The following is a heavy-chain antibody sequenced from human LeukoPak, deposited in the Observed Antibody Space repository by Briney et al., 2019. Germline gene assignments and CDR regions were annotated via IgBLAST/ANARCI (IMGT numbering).Heavy chain of an antibody. Sequence: SETLSLTCAVSGGSFSGYYWSWIRPPPGKGLEWIGEINHSGSTNYNPSLKSRVTISVDTSKNQFSLKLSSVTAADTAVYYCARASVVVVAATHWYFDLWGRGTLVTVSS. CDR1: GGSFSGYY. CDR3: ARASVVVVAATHWYFDL. V-gene: IGHV4-34*01. CDR2: INHSGST. J-gene: IGHJ2*01. D-gene: IGHD2-15*01.